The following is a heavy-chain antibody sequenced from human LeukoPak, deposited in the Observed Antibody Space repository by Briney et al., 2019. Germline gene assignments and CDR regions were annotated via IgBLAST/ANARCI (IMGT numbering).Heavy chain of an antibody. CDR1: GGSFTFTSHA. CDR2: LIPIYGSA. J-gene: IGHJ3*02. CDR3: AGFFYDNSGDAFDI. D-gene: IGHD3-22*01. V-gene: IGHV1-69*13. Sequence: SVKVSCKGSGGSFTFTSHAISWVRQAPGQGLEWVGGLIPIYGSANYAQKFQGRVTITSDESTRTVYMELSSLRPEDSAVYYCAGFFYDNSGDAFDIWGQGTMVTVSS.